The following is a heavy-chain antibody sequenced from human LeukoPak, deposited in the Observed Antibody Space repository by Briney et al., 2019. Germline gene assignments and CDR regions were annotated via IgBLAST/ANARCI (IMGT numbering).Heavy chain of an antibody. D-gene: IGHD3-22*01. J-gene: IGHJ4*02. Sequence: GRSLRLSCAASGFSFNTFAMHWVRQAPDKGLEWGAVISDDGSKKYHADSVKGRFTISRDNSENTLYLQMKSLRHEDTAVYYCARGPRFAIRLIVVVTKGHFDYWGQGTLVTVSS. V-gene: IGHV3-30*04. CDR3: ARGPRFAIRLIVVVTKGHFDY. CDR2: ISDDGSKK. CDR1: GFSFNTFA.